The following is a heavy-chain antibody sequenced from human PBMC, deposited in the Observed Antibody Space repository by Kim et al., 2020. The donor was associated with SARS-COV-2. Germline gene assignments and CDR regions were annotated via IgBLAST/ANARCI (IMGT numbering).Heavy chain of an antibody. V-gene: IGHV5-51*01. CDR1: GYSFTSYW. Sequence: GESLKISCKGSGYSFTSYWIGWVRQMPGKGLEWMGIIYPGDSDTRYSPSFQGQVTLSADKSISTAYLQWSSLKASDTAMYYCARRRYCSSTSCYAFDYWGQGTLVTVSS. D-gene: IGHD2-2*01. CDR3: ARRRYCSSTSCYAFDY. J-gene: IGHJ4*02. CDR2: IYPGDSDT.